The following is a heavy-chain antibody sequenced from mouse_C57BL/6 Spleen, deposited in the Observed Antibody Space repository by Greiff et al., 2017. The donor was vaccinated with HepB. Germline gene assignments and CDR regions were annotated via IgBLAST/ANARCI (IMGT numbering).Heavy chain of an antibody. J-gene: IGHJ2*01. V-gene: IGHV5-4*03. CDR3: ARVGYYGSSYYFDY. CDR1: GFTFSSYA. Sequence: EVMLVESGGGLVKPGGSLKLSCAASGFTFSSYAMSWVRQTPEKRLEWVATISDGGSYTYYPDNVKGRFTISRDNAKNNLYLQMSHLKSEDTAMYYCARVGYYGSSYYFDYWGQGTTLTVSS. D-gene: IGHD1-1*01. CDR2: ISDGGSYT.